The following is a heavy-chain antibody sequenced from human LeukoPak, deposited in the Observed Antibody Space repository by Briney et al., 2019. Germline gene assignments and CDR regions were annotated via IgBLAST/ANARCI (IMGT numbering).Heavy chain of an antibody. V-gene: IGHV3-74*01. CDR3: ANDDFGASGLPDY. CDR2: INGDGSST. J-gene: IGHJ4*02. Sequence: GGSLRLSCAASGFTFTYYWMHWVREAPGKGLVWVARINGDGSSTNYADSVKGRFTISRDNAKNTLYLQMNSLRAEDTAVYYCANDDFGASGLPDYWGQGTLVTVSS. CDR1: GFTFTYYW. D-gene: IGHD4-17*01.